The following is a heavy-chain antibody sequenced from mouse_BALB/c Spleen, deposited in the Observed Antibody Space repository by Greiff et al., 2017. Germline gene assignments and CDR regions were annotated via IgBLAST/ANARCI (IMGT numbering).Heavy chain of an antibody. V-gene: IGHV5-9*03. D-gene: IGHD2-1*01. CDR2: ISSGGGNT. Sequence: EVKVVESGGGLVKPGGSLKLSCAASGFTFSSYTMSWVRQTPEKRLEWVATISSGGGNTYYPDSVKGRFTISRDNAKNNLYLQMSSLRSEDTALYYCARWNGNSFAYWGQGTLVTVAA. CDR3: ARWNGNSFAY. CDR1: GFTFSSYT. J-gene: IGHJ3*01.